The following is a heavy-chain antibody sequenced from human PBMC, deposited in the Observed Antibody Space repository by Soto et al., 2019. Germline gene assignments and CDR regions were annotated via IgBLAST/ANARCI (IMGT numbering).Heavy chain of an antibody. J-gene: IGHJ4*02. V-gene: IGHV5-51*01. CDR2: IYPGDSDT. CDR3: ARTSGYSSGWYGS. D-gene: IGHD6-19*01. Sequence: GGSLKLSCKGSGYRLTSYWIGWGPQMARKGLEWMGIIYPGDSDTRYSPSFQGQVTISADKSISTAYLQWSSLKASDTAMYYCARTSGYSSGWYGSWGQGTLVTVSS. CDR1: GYRLTSYW.